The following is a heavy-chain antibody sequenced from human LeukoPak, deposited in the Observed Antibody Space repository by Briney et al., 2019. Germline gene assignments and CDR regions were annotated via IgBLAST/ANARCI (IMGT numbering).Heavy chain of an antibody. D-gene: IGHD5-12*01. CDR1: GGSVSSGSYY. CDR2: IYYSGST. J-gene: IGHJ4*02. Sequence: SETLSLTCTVSGGSVSSGSYYWSWIRQSPGKGLEWIGYIYYSGSTNYNPSLKSRVTISVDTSKNQFSLKLSSVTAADTAVYYCAREGSGYEYYFDYWGQGTLVTVSS. V-gene: IGHV4-61*01. CDR3: AREGSGYEYYFDY.